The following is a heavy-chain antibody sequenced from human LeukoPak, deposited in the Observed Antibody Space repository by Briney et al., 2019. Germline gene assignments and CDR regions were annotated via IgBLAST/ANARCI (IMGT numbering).Heavy chain of an antibody. V-gene: IGHV3-48*02. Sequence: TGGSLRLSCAPSGFTFSSYSMNWVRQAPGKGREWVSYISSGSGTIYYAVSVKGRFTISRDNAKNSLYLQMNSLRDEDTAMYYCARGSPNRGGFDYWGQGTLVTVSS. J-gene: IGHJ4*02. CDR3: ARGSPNRGGFDY. CDR1: GFTFSSYS. CDR2: ISSGSGTI. D-gene: IGHD3-10*01.